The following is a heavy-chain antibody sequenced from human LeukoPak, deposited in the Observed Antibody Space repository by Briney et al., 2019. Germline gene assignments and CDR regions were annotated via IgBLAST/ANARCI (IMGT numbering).Heavy chain of an antibody. CDR3: ARSRHSYDSSGFPHY. D-gene: IGHD3-22*01. J-gene: IGHJ4*02. V-gene: IGHV3-74*01. Sequence: GGSLRLSCAASGFTFSSYWMHWVRQTPGKGLIYISRINNDGSSANYADSVRGRFTISGDNAENTLYLQMNSLRAEDTALYYCARSRHSYDSSGFPHYWGQGTLVTVSS. CDR2: INNDGSSA. CDR1: GFTFSSYW.